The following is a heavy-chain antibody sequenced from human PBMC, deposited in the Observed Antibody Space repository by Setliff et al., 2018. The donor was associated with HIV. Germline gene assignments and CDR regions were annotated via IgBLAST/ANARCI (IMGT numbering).Heavy chain of an antibody. V-gene: IGHV3-74*01. CDR2: IKSDGSVI. Sequence: GESLKISCAGSGLNFNNYWMHWVRQATGKGLVWVSHIKSDGSVIQYADSVKGRFTISRDNTKNFLYLEMNSLRAEDTAVYYCAGSRGYFVQADWGQGTLVTVSS. CDR1: GLNFNNYW. J-gene: IGHJ4*02. D-gene: IGHD1-1*01. CDR3: AGSRGYFVQAD.